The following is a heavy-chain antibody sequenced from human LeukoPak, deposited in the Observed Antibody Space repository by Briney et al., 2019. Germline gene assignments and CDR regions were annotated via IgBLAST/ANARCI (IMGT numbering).Heavy chain of an antibody. CDR2: ISAYNGNT. D-gene: IGHD3-22*01. CDR1: GYTFTSYG. J-gene: IGHJ4*02. V-gene: IGHV1-18*01. CDR3: ARDGPYYYDSSGYYRFDY. Sequence: GASVTVSCKASGYTFTSYGISWVRQAPGQGLEWMGWISAYNGNTNYAQKLQGRGNMTTDTSTSTAYMELRSLRSDDTAVYYCARDGPYYYDSSGYYRFDYWGQGTLVTVSS.